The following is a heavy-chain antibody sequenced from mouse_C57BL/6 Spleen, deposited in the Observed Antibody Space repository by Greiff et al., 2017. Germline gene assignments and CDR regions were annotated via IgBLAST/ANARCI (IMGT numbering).Heavy chain of an antibody. J-gene: IGHJ1*03. CDR1: GFTFSDYG. CDR3: ARSITTVAYWYFDV. D-gene: IGHD1-1*01. Sequence: EVKLVESGGGLVKPGGSLKLSCAASGFTFSDYGMHWVRQAPEKGLEWVAYISSGSSTIYYADTVKGRFTISRDNAKNTLFLKMTSLRSEDTAMYYCARSITTVAYWYFDVWGTGTTVTVSS. CDR2: ISSGSSTI. V-gene: IGHV5-17*01.